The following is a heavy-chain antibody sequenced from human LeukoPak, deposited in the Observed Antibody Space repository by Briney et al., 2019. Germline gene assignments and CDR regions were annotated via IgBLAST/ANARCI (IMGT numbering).Heavy chain of an antibody. V-gene: IGHV3-30*04. D-gene: IGHD6-6*01. CDR1: GLTFSSYA. J-gene: IGHJ4*02. CDR3: ARAGAARPTFDY. CDR2: ISYDGSNN. Sequence: PGGSLRLSCAASGLTFSSYAMHWVRQAPGKGLEWVAVISYDGSNNYYADSVKGRFTISRDNSKNTLYLQMNSLRAEDTAVYYCARAGAARPTFDYWGQGTLVTVSS.